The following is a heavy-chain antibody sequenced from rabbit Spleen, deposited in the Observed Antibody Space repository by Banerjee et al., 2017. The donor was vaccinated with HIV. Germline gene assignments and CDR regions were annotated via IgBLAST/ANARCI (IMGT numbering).Heavy chain of an antibody. CDR3: ARGVGSSYRHYFNL. CDR2: IYTGSSGST. V-gene: IGHV1S40*01. D-gene: IGHD8-1*01. CDR1: GFSFSTSYY. J-gene: IGHJ4*01. Sequence: QSLEESGGDLVKPGASLTLTCTASGFSFSTSYYMCWVRQAPGKGLEWIGCIYTGSSGSTNYASWAKGRFTISKTSSTTVTLQMTSLTAADTATYFCARGVGSSYRHYFNLWGQGTLVTVS.